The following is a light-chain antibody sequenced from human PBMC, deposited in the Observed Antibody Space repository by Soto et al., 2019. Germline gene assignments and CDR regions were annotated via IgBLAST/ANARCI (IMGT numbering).Light chain of an antibody. CDR1: QSVSSY. CDR2: DAS. J-gene: IGKJ4*01. V-gene: IGKV3-11*01. Sequence: EIVLTQSPATLSLSPGERATLSCRASQSVSSYLAWYQQTPGQAPRLLIYDASNRATGIPARFSVSGSGTDFTLTISSLEPEDFAVYYCQQRSNWPLTFGGGTKVEIK. CDR3: QQRSNWPLT.